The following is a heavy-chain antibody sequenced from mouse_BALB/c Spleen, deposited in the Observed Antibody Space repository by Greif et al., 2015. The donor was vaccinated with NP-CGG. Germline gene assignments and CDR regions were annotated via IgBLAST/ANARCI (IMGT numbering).Heavy chain of an antibody. CDR1: GFSLTSYG. CDR2: IWAGGST. CDR3: ARGGGTGGGDG. Sequence: VQVVASGPGLVAPSQRLSIPCTVSGFSLTSYGVHWVRQPPGKGLAWLGVIWAGGSTNYNSALMSRLSIRKDTSQSHGCLKMNRRETEDRDMYYGARGGGTGGGDGGGAGTTVTVAS. J-gene: IGHJ1*01. D-gene: IGHD3-3*01. V-gene: IGHV2-9*02.